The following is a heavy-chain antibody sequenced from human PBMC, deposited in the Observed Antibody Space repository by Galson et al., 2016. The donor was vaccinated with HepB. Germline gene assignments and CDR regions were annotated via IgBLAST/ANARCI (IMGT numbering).Heavy chain of an antibody. Sequence: ETLSLTCTVSGYAISSGYDYWGWIRQPPGKGLEWIASVDQCGRNYYNPSLKSRVTISVDTSKNQFSLKLNSLTAADTAVFYCVRSGDSGAFDFWGQGTLVTVSS. V-gene: IGHV4-38-2*02. CDR2: VDQCGRN. CDR3: VRSGDSGAFDF. CDR1: GYAISSGYDY. J-gene: IGHJ3*01. D-gene: IGHD2-21*01.